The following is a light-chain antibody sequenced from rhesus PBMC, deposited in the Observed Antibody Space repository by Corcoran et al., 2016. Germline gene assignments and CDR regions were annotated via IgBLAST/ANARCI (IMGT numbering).Light chain of an antibody. V-gene: IGLV2-23*01. CDR1: SSDIGGYNY. J-gene: IGLJ1*01. Sequence: QAALTQPPSVSGSPGQSVTISCTGTSSDIGGYNYVSWYQQHPGKAPKLMIYDVSKRPSGVSDRFSGSKSGNTASLTISGLQAEDEADYYCSSYACSNNYIFGAGTRLTVL. CDR2: DVS. CDR3: SSYACSNNYI.